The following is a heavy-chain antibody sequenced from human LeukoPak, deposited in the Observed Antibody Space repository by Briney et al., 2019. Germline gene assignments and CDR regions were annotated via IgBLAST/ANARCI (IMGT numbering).Heavy chain of an antibody. Sequence: GGSLRLSCAASGFTFSSYEMNWVRQAPGKGLEWVSYISSSGSTIYYADSVKGRFTISRDNAKNSLYLQMNSLRAEDTAVYYCARGYYGSSGYYRGYFDYWGQGTLVTVSS. J-gene: IGHJ4*02. CDR3: ARGYYGSSGYYRGYFDY. V-gene: IGHV3-48*03. D-gene: IGHD3-22*01. CDR1: GFTFSSYE. CDR2: ISSSGSTI.